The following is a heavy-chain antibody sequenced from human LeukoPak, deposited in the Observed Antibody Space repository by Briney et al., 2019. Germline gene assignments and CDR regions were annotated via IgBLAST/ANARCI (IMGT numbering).Heavy chain of an antibody. V-gene: IGHV3-23*01. CDR3: AKGDSSGYYSDFDY. J-gene: IGHJ4*02. CDR2: ISGSGGST. Sequence: PGGSLRLSCAASGFTFSNSALSWVRQAPGKGLEWVSGISGSGGSTYYADSVKGRFTISRDNSKNTLYLQMNSLRAEDTAVYYCAKGDSSGYYSDFDYWGQGTLVTVSS. D-gene: IGHD3-22*01. CDR1: GFTFSNSA.